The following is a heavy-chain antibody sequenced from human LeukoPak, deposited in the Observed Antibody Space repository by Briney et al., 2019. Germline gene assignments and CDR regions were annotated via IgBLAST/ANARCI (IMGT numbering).Heavy chain of an antibody. Sequence: SETLSLTCTVSDDSITSYYWSWIRQPPGKGLEWIGYTSYSGNTNHNPSLQGRVTVSLDTSKDQFSLKVNSVTAADTAVYYCARHLSSSGNGLQYWGQGTLVTVSS. D-gene: IGHD6-25*01. CDR1: DDSITSYY. V-gene: IGHV4-59*08. CDR3: ARHLSSSGNGLQY. CDR2: TSYSGNT. J-gene: IGHJ1*01.